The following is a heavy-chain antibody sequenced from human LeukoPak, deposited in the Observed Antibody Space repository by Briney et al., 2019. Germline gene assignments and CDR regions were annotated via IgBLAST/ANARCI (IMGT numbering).Heavy chain of an antibody. D-gene: IGHD7-27*01. CDR2: ISSGSSYI. V-gene: IGHV3-21*01. CDR1: GFTFSSYS. J-gene: IGHJ4*02. Sequence: SGGSLRLSCAASGFTFSSYSMNWVRQAPGKGLEWVSSISSGSSYIYYADSVKGRFTISRDNAKNSLYLQMNSLRAEDTAVYYCARKNWGDYWGQGTLVTVSS. CDR3: ARKNWGDY.